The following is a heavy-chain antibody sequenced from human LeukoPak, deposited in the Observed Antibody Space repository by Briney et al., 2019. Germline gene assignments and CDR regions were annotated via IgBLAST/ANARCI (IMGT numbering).Heavy chain of an antibody. D-gene: IGHD1-26*01. CDR1: GGSFSGYY. Sequence: SSETLSLTCAVYGGSFSGYYWGWIRQPPGRGLEWIGSLYYSGSTYNNPSLKSRVTISVDTSKNQFSLKLTSVTAADTAVYYCARGVPGSYTPRGYFDYWGQGTLVTVSS. CDR2: LYYSGST. CDR3: ARGVPGSYTPRGYFDY. V-gene: IGHV4-34*01. J-gene: IGHJ4*02.